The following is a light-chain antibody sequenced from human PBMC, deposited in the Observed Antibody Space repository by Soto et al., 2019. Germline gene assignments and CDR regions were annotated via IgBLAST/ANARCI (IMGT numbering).Light chain of an antibody. CDR2: EVN. CDR3: SSYTSISAVGV. Sequence: QSVLTQPRSVSGSPGQSITISCTGTSSDVGGYNYVSWYQQHPGKVPKLMIYEVNNRPSGVSNRFSGSKSGNTASLTISGLQAEDEADYYCSSYTSISAVGVFGTGTKLTVL. CDR1: SSDVGGYNY. V-gene: IGLV2-14*01. J-gene: IGLJ1*01.